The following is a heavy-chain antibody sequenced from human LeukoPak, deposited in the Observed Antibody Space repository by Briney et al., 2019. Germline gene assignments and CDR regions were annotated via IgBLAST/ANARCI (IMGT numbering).Heavy chain of an antibody. V-gene: IGHV3-48*04. CDR2: ISSSSFKI. J-gene: IGHJ3*02. Sequence: PGGSLRLSCAASEFTFVRYAMNWVRQAPGKGLEWVSYISSSSFKIGYADSVKGRFTISRDNAKNSLYLQMNSLRAEDTAVYYCARVRALTGTLRGGLSFAFDIWGQGTMVTVSS. D-gene: IGHD1-7*01. CDR3: ARVRALTGTLRGGLSFAFDI. CDR1: EFTFVRYA.